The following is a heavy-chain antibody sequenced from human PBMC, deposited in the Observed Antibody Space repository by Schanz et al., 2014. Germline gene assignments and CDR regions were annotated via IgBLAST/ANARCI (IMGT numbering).Heavy chain of an antibody. CDR2: IASGGSHT. J-gene: IGHJ6*02. V-gene: IGHV3-23*04. CDR1: GFMFEDYD. Sequence: EEQLVESGGGLVQPGRSLRLSCAASGFMFEDYDMHWVRQAPGKGLEWVSTIASGGSHTFYADSVTGRFTISGDNSKNTLFLQMNSLRVEDTAIYYCAKIWKAHHLTGRPGWSDGMDVWGQGTTV. D-gene: IGHD3-3*01. CDR3: AKIWKAHHLTGRPGWSDGMDV.